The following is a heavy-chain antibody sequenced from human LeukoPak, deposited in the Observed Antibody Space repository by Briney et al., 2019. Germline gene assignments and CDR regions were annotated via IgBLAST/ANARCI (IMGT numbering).Heavy chain of an antibody. V-gene: IGHV1-2*06. CDR2: INPNGGGT. J-gene: IGHJ4*02. D-gene: IGHD6-13*01. Sequence: GASVKVFCRTSGYTFTDYYIHWVRQAPGQGLEWMGRINPNGGGTNSAQTFQGRVTMTRDTSISTAYLELSSLTSDDTAVYYCARARVSGSASSIYWGQGTLVTVSS. CDR1: GYTFTDYY. CDR3: ARARVSGSASSIY.